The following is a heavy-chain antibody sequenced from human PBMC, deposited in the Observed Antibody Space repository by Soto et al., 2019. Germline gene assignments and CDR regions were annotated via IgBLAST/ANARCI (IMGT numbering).Heavy chain of an antibody. CDR2: ISYDGSIK. D-gene: IGHD5-18*01. CDR3: ANSEYSRYKNIDV. CDR1: GITFKSYG. J-gene: IGHJ6*02. V-gene: IGHV3-30*18. Sequence: PGGSLRLSCAASGITFKSYGMPRVPPVPGRGLEWVALISYDGSIKYYADSVRGRFTISRDNSKNTLYLQMNSLRAEDTAVYYCANSEYSRYKNIDVWGQGTTVTVS.